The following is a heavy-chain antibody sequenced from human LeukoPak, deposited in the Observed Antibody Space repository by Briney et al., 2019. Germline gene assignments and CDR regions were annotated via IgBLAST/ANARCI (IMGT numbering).Heavy chain of an antibody. Sequence: PGGSLRLSCAASGFTFSSYAMSWVRQAPGKGLEWVSAISGSGGSTYYADSVKGRFTISRDNSKNTLYLQMNSLRAEDTAVYYCAKDGSITMVRGVIPVFDIWGQGTMVTVSS. D-gene: IGHD3-10*01. CDR1: GFTFSSYA. CDR2: ISGSGGST. J-gene: IGHJ3*02. CDR3: AKDGSITMVRGVIPVFDI. V-gene: IGHV3-23*01.